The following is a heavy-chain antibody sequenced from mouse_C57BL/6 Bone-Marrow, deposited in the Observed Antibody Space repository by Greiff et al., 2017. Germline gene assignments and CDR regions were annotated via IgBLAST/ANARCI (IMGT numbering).Heavy chain of an antibody. J-gene: IGHJ3*01. V-gene: IGHV1-52*01. CDR3: AREDYDGGFAY. CDR1: GYTFTSYW. CDR2: IDPSDSET. Sequence: VQLQQSGAELVRPGSSVKLSCKASGYTFTSYWMHWVKQRPIQGLEWIGNIDPSDSETHYNQKFKDKATLTVDKSSSTAYMQLSSLTSEDSAVYYCAREDYDGGFAYWGQGTLVTVSA. D-gene: IGHD2-4*01.